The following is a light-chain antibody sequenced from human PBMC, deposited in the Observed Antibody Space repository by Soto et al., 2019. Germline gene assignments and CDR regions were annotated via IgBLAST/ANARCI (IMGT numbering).Light chain of an antibody. V-gene: IGKV1-16*01. CDR3: QHYKTYPLT. Sequence: DIQMTQSPSSLSASVGDRVTFTCRANQAISTSLAWFQQKPGKDPKFLIYAASSLQSGVPSRFSGSGSGTEFSLTISSLQPEDFATYFCQHYKTYPLTFGGGTKVEIK. CDR1: QAISTS. CDR2: AAS. J-gene: IGKJ4*01.